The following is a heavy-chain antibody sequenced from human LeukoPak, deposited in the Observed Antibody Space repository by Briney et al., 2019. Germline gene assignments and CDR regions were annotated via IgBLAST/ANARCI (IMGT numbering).Heavy chain of an antibody. CDR1: GYTFTGYY. V-gene: IGHV1-2*02. CDR3: ARVREITGTTGLGY. Sequence: ASVKVSCKASGYTFTGYYMHWVRQAPGQGLEWMGWIDPNSGGTNYAQKFQGRVTMTRDTSISTAYMELSRLRSDDTAVYYCARVREITGTTGLGYWGQGTLVTVSS. CDR2: IDPNSGGT. D-gene: IGHD1-7*01. J-gene: IGHJ4*02.